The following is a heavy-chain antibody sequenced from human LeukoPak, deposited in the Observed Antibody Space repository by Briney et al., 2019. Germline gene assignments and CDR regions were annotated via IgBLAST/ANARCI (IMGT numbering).Heavy chain of an antibody. D-gene: IGHD3-3*01. CDR3: PRDTPFGMVTIALDY. J-gene: IGHJ4*02. V-gene: IGHV1-2*04. CDR2: IDPNSGDT. Sequence: ASVKVSCKASGYTFTGYYVHWVRQAPGQGLEWMGWIDPNSGDTNYAQKFQDWVIMTRDTFITTAYMELSRLRSDDTAMYYCPRDTPFGMVTIALDYWGQGTLVTVSS. CDR1: GYTFTGYY.